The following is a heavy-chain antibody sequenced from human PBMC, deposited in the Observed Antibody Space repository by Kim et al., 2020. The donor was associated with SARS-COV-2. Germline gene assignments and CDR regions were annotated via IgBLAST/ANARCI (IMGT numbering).Heavy chain of an antibody. D-gene: IGHD6-19*01. CDR1: GFTFTGFY. Sequence: ASVKVSCKASGFTFTGFYIHWVRQAPGQGLEWMGWINPNSGVTDYAQKFQGRVTMTRDTSFSTAYLEVSNLSSDDTAVYYCASQPHVAAGTWCFDYWGQG. V-gene: IGHV1-2*02. J-gene: IGHJ4*02. CDR3: ASQPHVAAGTWCFDY. CDR2: INPNSGVT.